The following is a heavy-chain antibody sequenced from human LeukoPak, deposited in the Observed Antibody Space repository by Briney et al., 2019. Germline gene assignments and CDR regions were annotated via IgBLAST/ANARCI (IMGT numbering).Heavy chain of an antibody. J-gene: IGHJ4*02. Sequence: GGSLRLSCAASGFTFSNYAMSWVRHAPGKGLELVSGISGSGGSTYYADSVKGRFTISRDNSKNTLYLQMNSLRAEDTALYYCAKDFDKFDYWGQGTLVTVSS. D-gene: IGHD3-9*01. V-gene: IGHV3-23*01. CDR1: GFTFSNYA. CDR3: AKDFDKFDY. CDR2: ISGSGGST.